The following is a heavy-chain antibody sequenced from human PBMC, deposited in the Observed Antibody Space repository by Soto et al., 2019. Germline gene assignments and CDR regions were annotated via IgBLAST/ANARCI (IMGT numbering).Heavy chain of an antibody. CDR3: ARYYFDSSGYSNWFDP. CDR2: IHYSGRT. D-gene: IGHD3-22*01. J-gene: IGHJ5*02. Sequence: SEPLSLTCAFSGGSITSGAYYWTWIRQHPGKGLEWIAYIHYSGRTYYNPSLKSRVTISVDTSNNQFSLKLSSVTAADTAVYYCARYYFDSSGYSNWFDPWGQGTLVTV. CDR1: GGSITSGAYY. V-gene: IGHV4-31*11.